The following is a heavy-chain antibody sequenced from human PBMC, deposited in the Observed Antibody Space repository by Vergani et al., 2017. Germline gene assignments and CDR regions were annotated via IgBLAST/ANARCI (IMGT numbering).Heavy chain of an antibody. Sequence: QVKLQESGPGLLKPSQTLSLTCTVSGESIRSGSYYWSWIRQPAGKGPEWIGHIHTRRSTDLNPSFKSRVSISVDTSKSQFSLKLNSVTVADTAVYYCARSRPYCTSGSCPAIWGQGTLVTVSS. CDR1: GESIRSGSYY. CDR2: IHTRRST. J-gene: IGHJ4*02. CDR3: ARSRPYCTSGSCPAI. D-gene: IGHD2-15*01. V-gene: IGHV4-61*02.